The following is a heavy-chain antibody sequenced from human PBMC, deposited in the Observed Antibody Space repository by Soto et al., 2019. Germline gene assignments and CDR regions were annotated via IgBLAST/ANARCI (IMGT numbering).Heavy chain of an antibody. V-gene: IGHV1-3*01. CDR3: ARAKIITTLDY. Sequence: QVQLVQSGAEGKKPGASVKVSCETSGYTFANYPMHWVRQAPGQTLEWMGWINAGNGYTKYSQKFQGRVTITRDTSASIADMELSSLRFEDTAVYYCARAKIITTLDYWGQGTVVTVSS. CDR2: INAGNGYT. CDR1: GYTFANYP. D-gene: IGHD1-1*01. J-gene: IGHJ4*02.